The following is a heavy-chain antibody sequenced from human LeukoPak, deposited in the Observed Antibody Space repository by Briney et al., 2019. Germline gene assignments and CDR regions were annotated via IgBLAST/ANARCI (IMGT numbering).Heavy chain of an antibody. V-gene: IGHV3-66*01. CDR1: GFTVSSNY. D-gene: IGHD7-27*01. CDR3: ARDDDWGALDY. CDR2: IYSGGST. Sequence: GGSLRLSCAASGFTVSSNYMSWVRQAPGKGLEWVSIIYSGGSTYYADSVKGRFTISRDNSKNTVYLQMNSLKAEDTAVYYCARDDDWGALDYWGQGTLVTVSS. J-gene: IGHJ4*02.